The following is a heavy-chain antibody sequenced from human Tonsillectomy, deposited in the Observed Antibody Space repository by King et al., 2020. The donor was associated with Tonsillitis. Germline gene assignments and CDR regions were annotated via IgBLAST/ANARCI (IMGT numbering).Heavy chain of an antibody. V-gene: IGHV3-11*01. Sequence: VQLVESGGGLVKPGGSLRLSCAASGFTFSDYYMNWIRQAPGKGLEWISYISSSGSTIYYADSVKGRFTLSRDNAKNSLYLQKNSLRAEDTAVDYCARDRAFLYDYVWGSYRFGGYYFDCWGQGALVTVSS. D-gene: IGHD3-16*02. CDR1: GFTFSDYY. CDR2: ISSSGSTI. J-gene: IGHJ4*02. CDR3: ARDRAFLYDYVWGSYRFGGYYFDC.